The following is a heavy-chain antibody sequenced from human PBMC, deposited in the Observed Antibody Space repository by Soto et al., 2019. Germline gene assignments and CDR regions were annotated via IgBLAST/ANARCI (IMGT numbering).Heavy chain of an antibody. J-gene: IGHJ4*02. CDR3: ARDRWLGGD. CDR1: GFTFSSYA. D-gene: IGHD6-19*01. V-gene: IGHV3-30-3*01. Sequence: QVQLVESGGGVVQPGRSLRLSCAASGFTFSSYAMHWVRQAPGKGLEWVAVISYDGSNKYYADSVKGRFTISRDNSKNPLYLQMNSLRAEDTAVYSCARDRWLGGDWGQGTLVTVSS. CDR2: ISYDGSNK.